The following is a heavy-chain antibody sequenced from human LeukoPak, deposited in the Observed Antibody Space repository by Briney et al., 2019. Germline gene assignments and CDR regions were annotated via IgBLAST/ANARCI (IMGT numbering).Heavy chain of an antibody. CDR1: GGSISSYY. D-gene: IGHD3-3*01. J-gene: IGHJ3*02. CDR2: IYYSGST. V-gene: IGHV4-59*01. CDR3: AVNDFWSGYDAFDI. Sequence: SETLSLTCTVSGGSISSYYWSWIRQPPRKGLEWIGYIYYSGSTNYNPSLKSRVTISVDTSKNQFSLKLSSVTAADTAVYYCAVNDFWSGYDAFDIWGQGTMVTVSS.